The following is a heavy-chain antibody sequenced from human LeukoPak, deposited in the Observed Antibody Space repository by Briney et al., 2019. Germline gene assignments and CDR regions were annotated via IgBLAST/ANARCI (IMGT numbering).Heavy chain of an antibody. CDR3: ARDFGRYSGYDFDF. V-gene: IGHV1-2*02. D-gene: IGHD5-12*01. Sequence: ASVKVSCKASGYTFTGYYTHWMRQAPGQGLEWMAWINPNSGATNYAPKFQGRVTLTRDTSITTVYMELSRLRSDDTAVYYCARDFGRYSGYDFDFWGQGTLVTVFS. J-gene: IGHJ4*02. CDR2: INPNSGAT. CDR1: GYTFTGYY.